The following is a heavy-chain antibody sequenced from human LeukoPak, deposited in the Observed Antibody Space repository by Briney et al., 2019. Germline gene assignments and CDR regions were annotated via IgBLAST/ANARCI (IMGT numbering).Heavy chain of an antibody. Sequence: PSETLSLTCTVSGGSISSSSYYWGWIRLPPGKGLEWIVSIYYSGSTYYNPSLKSRVTISVDTSKNQFSLKLSSVTAADTAVYYCARHMSGYYDSSGYYNAFDIWGQGTMVTVSS. CDR1: GGSISSSSYY. V-gene: IGHV4-39*01. CDR3: ARHMSGYYDSSGYYNAFDI. D-gene: IGHD3-22*01. CDR2: IYYSGST. J-gene: IGHJ3*02.